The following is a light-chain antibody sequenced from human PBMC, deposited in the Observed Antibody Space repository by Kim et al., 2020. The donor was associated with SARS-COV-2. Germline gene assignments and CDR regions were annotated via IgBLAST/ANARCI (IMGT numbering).Light chain of an antibody. J-gene: IGKJ2*01. Sequence: EIVLTQSPGTLSLSPGGGATLSCRASQSVTGSYLAWFQQKPGQAPRLLIYGGSSRATGIPDRFSGSGSGTDFTLTISRLEPEDFAVYFCQQYGSSPRNFGQGTKLEI. CDR1: QSVTGSY. CDR2: GGS. CDR3: QQYGSSPRN. V-gene: IGKV3-20*01.